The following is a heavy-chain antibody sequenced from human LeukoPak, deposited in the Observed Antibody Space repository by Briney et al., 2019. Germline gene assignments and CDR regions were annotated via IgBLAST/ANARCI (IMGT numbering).Heavy chain of an antibody. CDR2: IDHSGST. D-gene: IGHD4-17*01. CDR1: GGSFSSYY. CDR3: ARLKVTVSIQAYFDS. J-gene: IGHJ4*02. V-gene: IGHV4-59*01. Sequence: PSETLSLTCTVSGGSFSSYYWTWIRQPPGKGLEGSGDIDHSGSTNYNPSLKSRVSISSATSKNQLSLELSSVTAADTAVYYCARLKVTVSIQAYFDSWGQGTLVTVSS.